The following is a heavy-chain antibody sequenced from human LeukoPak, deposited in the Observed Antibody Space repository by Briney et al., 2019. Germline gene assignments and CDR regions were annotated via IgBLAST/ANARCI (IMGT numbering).Heavy chain of an antibody. Sequence: SVKVSCKASGGTFSSYAISWVRQAPGQGLEWMGGIIPIFGTANYAQKFQGRVTITADESTSTAYMELSSLRSGDTAVYYCAGTVDTAMVKGYYFDYWGQGTLVTVSS. V-gene: IGHV1-69*13. CDR3: AGTVDTAMVKGYYFDY. D-gene: IGHD5-18*01. CDR1: GGTFSSYA. CDR2: IIPIFGTA. J-gene: IGHJ4*02.